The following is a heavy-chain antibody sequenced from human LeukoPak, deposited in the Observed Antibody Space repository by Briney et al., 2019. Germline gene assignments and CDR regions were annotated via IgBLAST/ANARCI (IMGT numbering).Heavy chain of an antibody. J-gene: IGHJ6*02. CDR1: GFTFSSYG. CDR3: ARAYCSGGSCYSPYYYYYGMDV. D-gene: IGHD2-15*01. V-gene: IGHV3-33*08. CDR2: IWYDGSNK. Sequence: PGRSLRLSCVASGFTFSSYGMHWVRQAPGKGLEWVAVIWYDGSNKYYADSVKGRFAISRYNSKNTLYLQMTSLRAEDTAVYYCARAYCSGGSCYSPYYYYYGMDVWGQGTTVTVSS.